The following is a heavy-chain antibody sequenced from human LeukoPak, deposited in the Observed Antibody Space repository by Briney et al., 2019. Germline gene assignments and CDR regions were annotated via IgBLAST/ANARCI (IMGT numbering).Heavy chain of an antibody. D-gene: IGHD3-22*01. Sequence: GASVKVSCKASGYTFTSYYMHWVRQAPGQGLEWMGIINPSGGSTSYAQKFQGRVTMTRNTSTSTVYMELSSLRSEDTAVYYCARYSYDSSGCYSGGSPHYYYGMAVWGQGTTVTVSS. CDR1: GYTFTSYY. CDR3: ARYSYDSSGCYSGGSPHYYYGMAV. J-gene: IGHJ6*02. V-gene: IGHV1-46*01. CDR2: INPSGGST.